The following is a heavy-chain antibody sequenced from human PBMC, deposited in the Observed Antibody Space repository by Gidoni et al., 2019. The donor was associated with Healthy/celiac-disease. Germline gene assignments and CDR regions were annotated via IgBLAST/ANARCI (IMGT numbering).Heavy chain of an antibody. D-gene: IGHD5-12*01. CDR2: ISGSGGST. CDR3: AKIRVDIKDYFDY. J-gene: IGHJ4*02. Sequence: EVQLLESGGGLVPPGGSLRLSCAASGFTFSSDAMRWVRQAPGKGLEWVSAISGSGGSTYYADSVKGRFTISRDNSKNTLYLQMNSLRAEDTAVYYCAKIRVDIKDYFDYWGQGTLVTVSS. CDR1: GFTFSSDA. V-gene: IGHV3-23*01.